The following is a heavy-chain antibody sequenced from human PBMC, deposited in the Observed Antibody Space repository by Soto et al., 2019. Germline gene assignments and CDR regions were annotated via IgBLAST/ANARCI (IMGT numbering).Heavy chain of an antibody. CDR1: GFTFSSYG. J-gene: IGHJ6*02. CDR3: AKEGQNWNLPYYYYGMDV. D-gene: IGHD1-1*01. CDR2: ISYDGSNK. Sequence: QVQLVESGGGVVQPGRSLRLSCAASGFTFSSYGMHWVRQAPGKGLEWVAVISYDGSNKYYADSVKGRFTISRDNSKNTLYLQMNSLRAEDTAVYYCAKEGQNWNLPYYYYGMDVWGQGTTVTVSS. V-gene: IGHV3-30*18.